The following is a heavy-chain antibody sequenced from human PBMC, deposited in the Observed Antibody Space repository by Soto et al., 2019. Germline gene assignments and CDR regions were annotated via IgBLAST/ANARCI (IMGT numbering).Heavy chain of an antibody. J-gene: IGHJ4*02. CDR1: GFTLTSHG. CDR3: ARDAHNHGYYS. V-gene: IGHV3-30*03. Sequence: GGSLRLSCAASGFTLTSHGMHWVRQAPGKGLEWVALISSDGSNKYYSDSVRGRFTISRDNSKNTLYLQMDSLRAEDTAVYYCARDAHNHGYYSWGQGTLVTVSS. CDR2: ISSDGSNK. D-gene: IGHD3-22*01.